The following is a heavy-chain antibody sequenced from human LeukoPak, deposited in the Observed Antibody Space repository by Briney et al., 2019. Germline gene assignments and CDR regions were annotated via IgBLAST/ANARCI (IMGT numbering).Heavy chain of an antibody. CDR2: INPSGGST. J-gene: IGHJ4*02. CDR3: ARATYYYDSSGYPYFDY. CDR1: GYTFTSYY. D-gene: IGHD3-22*01. V-gene: IGHV1-46*01. Sequence: GASVKVSCKASGYTFTSYYMHWVRQAPGQGLEWMGIINPSGGSTSYAQKFQGRVTMTRDMSTSAVYMELSSLRSEDTAVYYCARATYYYDSSGYPYFDYWGQGTLVTVSS.